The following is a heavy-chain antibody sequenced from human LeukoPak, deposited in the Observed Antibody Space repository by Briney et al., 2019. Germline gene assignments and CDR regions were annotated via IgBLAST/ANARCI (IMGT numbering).Heavy chain of an antibody. CDR1: GFTFSSYG. CDR3: ARDHRIVGYCSGGSCYSGAFDI. CDR2: IWCDGSNK. D-gene: IGHD2-15*01. V-gene: IGHV3-33*01. Sequence: PGGPLRLSCVASGFTFSSYGMHWVRQAPGRGLEWVAVIWCDGSNKYYADSVKGRFTISRDNSKNTLYLQMNSLRAEDTAVYYCARDHRIVGYCSGGSCYSGAFDIWGQGTMVTVSS. J-gene: IGHJ3*02.